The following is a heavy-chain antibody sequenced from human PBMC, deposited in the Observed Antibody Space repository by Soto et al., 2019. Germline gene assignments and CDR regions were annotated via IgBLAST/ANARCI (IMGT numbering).Heavy chain of an antibody. J-gene: IGHJ6*02. Sequence: GASVKVSCKASGYTFTGYYMHWVRQAPGQGLEWMGWINPNSGGTNYAQKFQGWVTMTRDTSISTAYMELSRLRSDDTAVYYCARESEHDILTGYYDYYYYYGMDVWGQGTTVTVSS. V-gene: IGHV1-2*04. CDR2: INPNSGGT. CDR1: GYTFTGYY. D-gene: IGHD3-9*01. CDR3: ARESEHDILTGYYDYYYYYGMDV.